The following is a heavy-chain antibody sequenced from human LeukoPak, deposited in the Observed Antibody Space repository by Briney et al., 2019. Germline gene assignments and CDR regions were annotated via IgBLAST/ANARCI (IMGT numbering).Heavy chain of an antibody. CDR2: ISYDGSNK. Sequence: GGSLRLSCAASGFTFSSYGIHWVRQAPGKGLEWVAVISYDGSNKYYADSVKGRFTISRDNSKNTLYLQMNSLRAEDTAVYYCARPRYSSSWYNFDYWGQGTLVTVSS. CDR3: ARPRYSSSWYNFDY. D-gene: IGHD6-13*01. V-gene: IGHV3-30*03. J-gene: IGHJ4*02. CDR1: GFTFSSYG.